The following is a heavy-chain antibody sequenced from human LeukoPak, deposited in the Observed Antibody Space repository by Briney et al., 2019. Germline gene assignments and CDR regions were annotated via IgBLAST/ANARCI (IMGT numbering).Heavy chain of an antibody. CDR3: SLARSEYHYGMDV. Sequence: SQTLSLTCAISGDSVSSISVAWNWIRQSPSRGLEWLGRTYYRSKWYYEYAVSVKSRINISPDTSKNQFSLQLTSVTPEDTAVYYCSLARSEYHYGMDVWGQGTTVTVFS. V-gene: IGHV6-1*01. CDR2: TYYRSKWYY. J-gene: IGHJ6*02. CDR1: GDSVSSISVA.